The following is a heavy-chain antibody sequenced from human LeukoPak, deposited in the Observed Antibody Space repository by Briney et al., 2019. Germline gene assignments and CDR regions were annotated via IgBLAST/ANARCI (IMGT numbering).Heavy chain of an antibody. CDR1: GYTFTGYY. V-gene: IGHV1-2*02. D-gene: IGHD3-10*01. CDR2: INPNSGGT. J-gene: IGHJ6*03. CDR3: ARDLYYNGSGSFYYYYYMDV. Sequence: ASVKVSCKASGYTFTGYYMHWVRQAPGQGLEWMGWINPNSGGTNYAKKFQGRVTMTRDTSISTAYMELSKLRSDDTAVYYCARDLYYNGSGSFYYYYYMDVWGKGTTVTVSS.